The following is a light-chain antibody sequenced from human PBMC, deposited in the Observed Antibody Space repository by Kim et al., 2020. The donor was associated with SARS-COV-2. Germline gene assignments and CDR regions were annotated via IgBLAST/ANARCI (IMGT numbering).Light chain of an antibody. CDR1: SLRSYY. CDR3: NSRDSNDNVV. V-gene: IGLV3-19*01. Sequence: SSELTQDPAVSVALGQTVRITCQGDSLRSYYATWYQQKPGQAPILVIYGKNNRHSGIPDRFSGSSSGNTASLTITGTQAGDEADYYCNSRDSNDNVVFGGGTKVTVL. J-gene: IGLJ2*01. CDR2: GKN.